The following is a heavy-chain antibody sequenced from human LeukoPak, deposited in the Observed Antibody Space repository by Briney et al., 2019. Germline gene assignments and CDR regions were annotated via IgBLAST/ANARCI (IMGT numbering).Heavy chain of an antibody. Sequence: PSETLSLTCAVYGGSFSGYYWSWIRQPPGKGLEWIGEINHSGSTNYNPSLKSRVAISVDTSKNQFSLKLSSVTAADTAVYYCARGPWGATGPRWFDPWGQGTLVTVSS. D-gene: IGHD1-26*01. CDR1: GGSFSGYY. J-gene: IGHJ5*02. CDR2: INHSGST. V-gene: IGHV4-34*01. CDR3: ARGPWGATGPRWFDP.